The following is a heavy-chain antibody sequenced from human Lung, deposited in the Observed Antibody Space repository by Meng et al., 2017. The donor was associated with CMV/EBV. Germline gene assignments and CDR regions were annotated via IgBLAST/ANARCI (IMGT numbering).Heavy chain of an antibody. V-gene: IGHV3-15*01. J-gene: IGHJ4*02. CDR2: IKPTTEHETI. D-gene: IGHD1-1*01. CDR3: TTVNWNYDDY. CDR1: GFTISNAK. Sequence: GESXKISCAGSGFTISNAKISWVRQAPGKGLEWVARIKPTTEHETIDYAAPVEGRFTISRDDSRNTVYLQMNSLKSEDTAVYFCTTVNWNYDDYWRQGTVVTVSS.